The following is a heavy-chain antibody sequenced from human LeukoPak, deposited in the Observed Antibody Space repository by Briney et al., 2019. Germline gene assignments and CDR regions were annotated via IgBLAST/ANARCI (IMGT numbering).Heavy chain of an antibody. CDR1: GFTFDDYG. Sequence: PGGSLRLSCAASGFTFDDYGMSWVRRAPGKGPEWFSGINWNGGSTGYADSVKGRFTISRDNAKNSLYLQMNSLRAEDTALYYCARDSLLGLYFDYWGQGTLVTVSS. J-gene: IGHJ4*02. D-gene: IGHD7-27*01. V-gene: IGHV3-20*04. CDR2: INWNGGST. CDR3: ARDSLLGLYFDY.